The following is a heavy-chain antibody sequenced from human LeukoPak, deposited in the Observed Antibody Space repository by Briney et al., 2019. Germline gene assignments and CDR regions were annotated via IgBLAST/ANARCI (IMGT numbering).Heavy chain of an antibody. D-gene: IGHD3-10*01. CDR2: IYGGGST. J-gene: IGHJ4*02. CDR3: ARGTYGSGTYLGFDS. Sequence: GGSLRLSCAASGFTVRGNYMTWVRQAPGKGLEWVSVIYGGGSTYYAESVKGRFNISRDTSKNMLYLQMNSLRADDTAVYYCARGTYGSGTYLGFDSWGQGTLVTVSS. V-gene: IGHV3-53*01. CDR1: GFTVRGNY.